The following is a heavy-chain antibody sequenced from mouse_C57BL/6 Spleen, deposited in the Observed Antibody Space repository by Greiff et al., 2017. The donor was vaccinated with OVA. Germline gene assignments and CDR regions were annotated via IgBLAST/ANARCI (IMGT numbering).Heavy chain of an antibody. V-gene: IGHV5-17*01. CDR3: AREWLLWFAY. CDR1: GFTFSDYG. Sequence: EVNLVESGRGLVKPGGSLKLSCAASGFTFSDYGMHWVRQAPEKGLEWVAYISSGSSTIYYADTVKGRFTISRDNAKNTLFLQMTSLRSEDTAMYYCAREWLLWFAYWGQGTLVTVSA. D-gene: IGHD2-3*01. CDR2: ISSGSSTI. J-gene: IGHJ3*01.